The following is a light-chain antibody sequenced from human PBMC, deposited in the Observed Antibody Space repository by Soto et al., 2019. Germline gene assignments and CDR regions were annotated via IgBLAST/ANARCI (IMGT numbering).Light chain of an antibody. CDR3: SSCTSGTTYV. CDR1: SSDVGGYNY. J-gene: IGLJ1*01. V-gene: IGLV2-14*03. Sequence: QSALTQPASVSGSPGQSIAISCTGTSSDVGGYNYVSWYQHHPGKVPQIMIYDVSSRPSGVSDRFSGSKSGNTASLTISGLQTEDEADYYCSSCTSGTTYVVGTGTKLTVL. CDR2: DVS.